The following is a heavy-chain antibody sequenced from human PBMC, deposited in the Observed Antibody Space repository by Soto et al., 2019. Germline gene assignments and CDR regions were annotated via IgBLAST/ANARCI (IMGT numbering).Heavy chain of an antibody. D-gene: IGHD2-2*02. CDR2: INSDGSNT. Sequence: GSLRLSCAASGFTLSRYWMHWVRQAPGKGLVWVSRINSDGSNTNYADSVKGRFIISRDNAKNTLYLQMDSLRAEDTAVYYCARAGGQYCTTTSCYTFFDYWGQGTLVTVSS. CDR1: GFTLSRYW. V-gene: IGHV3-74*01. J-gene: IGHJ4*02. CDR3: ARAGGQYCTTTSCYTFFDY.